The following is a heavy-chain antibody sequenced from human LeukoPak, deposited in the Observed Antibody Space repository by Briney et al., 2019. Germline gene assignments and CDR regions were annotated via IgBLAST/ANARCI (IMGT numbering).Heavy chain of an antibody. D-gene: IGHD2-15*01. V-gene: IGHV4-39*07. Sequence: SETLSLTCTVSGGSISSSSYYWGWIRQPPGKGLEWIGSIYYSGSTYYNPSLKSRVTISVDTSKNQFSLKLSSVTAADTAVYYCARDRLEGRVAEYFQHWGQGTLVTVSS. CDR3: ARDRLEGRVAEYFQH. CDR1: GGSISSSSYY. J-gene: IGHJ1*01. CDR2: IYYSGST.